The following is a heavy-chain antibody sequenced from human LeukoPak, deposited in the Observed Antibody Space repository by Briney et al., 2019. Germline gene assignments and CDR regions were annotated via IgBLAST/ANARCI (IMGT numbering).Heavy chain of an antibody. CDR1: GFTFSRSW. V-gene: IGHV3-7*01. Sequence: GGSLRLSCAASGFTFSRSWMSWVRQAPGQGLEWVANINQDGSEKYYVDSMKGRFTVSRDNARNSLYLQMDSLRAEDTAVYYCARGGTFVSDYWGQGTLVTVSS. CDR3: ARGGTFVSDY. J-gene: IGHJ4*02. D-gene: IGHD1-1*01. CDR2: INQDGSEK.